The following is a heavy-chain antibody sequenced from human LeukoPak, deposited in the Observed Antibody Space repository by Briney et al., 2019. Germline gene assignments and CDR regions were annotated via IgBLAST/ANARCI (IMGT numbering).Heavy chain of an antibody. V-gene: IGHV4-4*07. CDR3: AREDCSGDCYWNWFDP. D-gene: IGHD2-21*02. Sequence: SETLSLTCTVSGGSISSYYWSWIRQPAGKGLEWIGRIYTSGSTNYNPSLKSRVTMSVDTSKNQFSLKLSSVTAADTAVYYCAREDCSGDCYWNWFDPWGQGTLVTVSS. CDR1: GGSISSYY. J-gene: IGHJ5*02. CDR2: IYTSGST.